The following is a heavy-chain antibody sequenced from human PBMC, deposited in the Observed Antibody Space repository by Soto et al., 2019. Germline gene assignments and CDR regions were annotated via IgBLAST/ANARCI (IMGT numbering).Heavy chain of an antibody. V-gene: IGHV4-39*01. CDR3: ARATGPYRHLWGDNWFDP. D-gene: IGHD3-3*02. Sequence: QLQLQESGPGLVKPSETLSLTCTVSGGSISSSSYYWGWIRQPPGKGLEWIGSIYYSGSTYYNPSLKSRVTISVDTSKNQFSLKLSSVTAADTAVYYCARATGPYRHLWGDNWFDPWGQGTLVTVSS. J-gene: IGHJ5*02. CDR1: GGSISSSSYY. CDR2: IYYSGST.